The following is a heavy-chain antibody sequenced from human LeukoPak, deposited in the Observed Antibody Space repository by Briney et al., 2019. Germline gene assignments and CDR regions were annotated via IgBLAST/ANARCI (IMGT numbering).Heavy chain of an antibody. Sequence: GRSLRLSCAASGFTFSDYYMSWVRQAPGKGLEWVSAISGSGGSTYYADSVKGRFTISRDYSKNTLYLQMNSLRAEDTAVYYCAKAELVMNYYYYMDVWGKGTTVTVSS. CDR2: ISGSGGST. V-gene: IGHV3-23*01. D-gene: IGHD3-10*01. J-gene: IGHJ6*03. CDR1: GFTFSDYY. CDR3: AKAELVMNYYYYMDV.